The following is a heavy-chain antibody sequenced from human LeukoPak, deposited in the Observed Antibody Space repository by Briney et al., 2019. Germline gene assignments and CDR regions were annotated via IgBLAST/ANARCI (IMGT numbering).Heavy chain of an antibody. Sequence: GASVKVSCKASGYTFTGYYIHWVRQAPGQGLEWMGWINCNSGGTNYAQKFQGSVTMTRDTSISTAYMELSSLTSDDTAVYYCARAKGSIAGAAIYYSDYWGQGTLVTVSS. CDR1: GYTFTGYY. CDR2: INCNSGGT. J-gene: IGHJ4*02. D-gene: IGHD6-13*01. CDR3: ARAKGSIAGAAIYYSDY. V-gene: IGHV1-2*04.